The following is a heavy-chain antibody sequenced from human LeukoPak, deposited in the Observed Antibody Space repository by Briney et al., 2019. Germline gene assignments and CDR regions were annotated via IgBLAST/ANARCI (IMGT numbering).Heavy chain of an antibody. CDR2: ITPYNGNR. D-gene: IGHD2-2*01. CDR1: GYTFTYRY. V-gene: IGHV1-45*02. J-gene: IGHJ4*02. CDR3: ARSALYSTKSDYYFES. Sequence: ASVKVSCKATGYTFTYRYLRWVRQAPGQAFEWMGWITPYNGNRNYAKKFQDRVTITRDTSLSTAHMELSSLRSEDTAMYYCARSALYSTKSDYYFESWGQGTLVTVSS.